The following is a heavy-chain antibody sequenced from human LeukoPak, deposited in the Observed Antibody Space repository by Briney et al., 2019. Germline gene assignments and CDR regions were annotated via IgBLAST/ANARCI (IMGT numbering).Heavy chain of an antibody. Sequence: SQTLSLTCNVSGGSISTSDYSWSWIRQPPGKGLEWIGYIHKSGSTYYNPSLNSRVTMTVDTSKNQFSLKVNSVTAADTAVYFCASLNTGWYFDYWGQGTLVTVSS. J-gene: IGHJ4*02. CDR3: ASLNTGWYFDY. CDR2: IHKSGST. V-gene: IGHV4-31*03. D-gene: IGHD6-19*01. CDR1: GGSISTSDYS.